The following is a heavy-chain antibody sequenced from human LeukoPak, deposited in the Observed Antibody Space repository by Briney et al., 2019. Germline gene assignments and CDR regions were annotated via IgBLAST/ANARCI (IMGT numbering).Heavy chain of an antibody. D-gene: IGHD6-19*01. CDR3: ARAVPIGSGWDAFDV. J-gene: IGHJ3*01. V-gene: IGHV3-53*01. CDR2: IYSGGGT. Sequence: GGSLRLSCSASGFTVSSNYMSWLRQAPGKGLEWVSVIYSGGGTYYAGSVKGRFTISRDNSKNTLYPQMNSLRADDTAVYFCARAVPIGSGWDAFDVWGRGTKVTVSS. CDR1: GFTVSSNY.